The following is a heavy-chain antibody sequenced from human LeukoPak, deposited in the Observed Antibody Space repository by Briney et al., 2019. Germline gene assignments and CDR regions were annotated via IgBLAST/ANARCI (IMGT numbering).Heavy chain of an antibody. CDR1: GGSISSGDSY. CDR2: IYYSGST. Sequence: SQTLSLTCTVSGGSISSGDSYWSWIRQPPGRGLEWIGYIYYSGSTYYNPSLKSRVTISVDTSKNQFSLKLSSVTAADTAVYYCAREKWELLDYWGQGTLVTVSS. CDR3: AREKWELLDY. J-gene: IGHJ4*02. D-gene: IGHD1-26*01. V-gene: IGHV4-30-4*01.